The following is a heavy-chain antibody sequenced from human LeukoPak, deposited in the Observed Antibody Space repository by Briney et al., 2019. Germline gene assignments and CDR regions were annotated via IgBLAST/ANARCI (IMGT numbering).Heavy chain of an antibody. Sequence: PSETLSLTCTVSGGSISSSSYYWGWIRQPPGKGLEWIGSIYYSGRTYYNPSLTSRVTISVDTSKNQFSLKLSSVTAADTAVYYCARTVAVAGRRDFDYWGQGTLVSVSS. CDR3: ARTVAVAGRRDFDY. CDR1: GGSISSSSYY. D-gene: IGHD6-19*01. CDR2: IYYSGRT. J-gene: IGHJ4*02. V-gene: IGHV4-39*01.